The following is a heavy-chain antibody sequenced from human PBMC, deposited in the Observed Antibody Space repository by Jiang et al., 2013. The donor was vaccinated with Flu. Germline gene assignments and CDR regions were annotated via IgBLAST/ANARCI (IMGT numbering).Heavy chain of an antibody. CDR3: AAALWFGEFEFPVHYWFFDL. V-gene: IGHV1-58*01. J-gene: IGHJ2*01. CDR2: IVVGSGET. D-gene: IGHD3-10*01. CDR1: GLTFSSSA. Sequence: GAEVKKPGTSVKVSCQTSGLTFSSSAVQWVRQTRGQRLEWIGWIVVGSGETTYAQEFQERVTITRDMSARTAYMELSSLRSDDTAVYYCAAALWFGEFEFPVHYWFFDLWGRGTQVTVSS.